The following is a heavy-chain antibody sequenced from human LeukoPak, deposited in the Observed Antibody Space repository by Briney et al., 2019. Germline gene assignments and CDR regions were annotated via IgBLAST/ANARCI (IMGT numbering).Heavy chain of an antibody. CDR1: GFTFSSYE. J-gene: IGHJ4*02. V-gene: IGHV3-48*03. CDR3: ARARRDVVVITTPFEY. CDR2: ISSSGSTI. D-gene: IGHD3-22*01. Sequence: GGSLRLSCAASGFTFSSYEMNWVRQAPGKGLEWVSYISSSGSTIYYADSVKGRFTISRDNAKNSLYLQMNSLRAEDTAVYYCARARRDVVVITTPFEYWGQGTLATVSS.